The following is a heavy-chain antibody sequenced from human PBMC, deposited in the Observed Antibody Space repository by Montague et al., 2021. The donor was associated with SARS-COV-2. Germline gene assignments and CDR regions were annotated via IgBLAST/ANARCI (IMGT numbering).Heavy chain of an antibody. V-gene: IGHV4-39*01. Sequence: SETLSLTCTVPGGSISSSSYYWGWIRQPPGKGLEWIGSIYYSGSTYYNPSLKSRVTISVDTSKNQFSLKLSSVTAADTAVYYCARHQTSITMIVVVISSWFDPWGQGTLVTVSS. CDR3: ARHQTSITMIVVVISSWFDP. J-gene: IGHJ5*02. D-gene: IGHD3-22*01. CDR1: GGSISSSSYY. CDR2: IYYSGST.